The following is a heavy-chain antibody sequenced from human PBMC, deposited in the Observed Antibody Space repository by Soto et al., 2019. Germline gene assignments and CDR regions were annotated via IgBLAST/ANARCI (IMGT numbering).Heavy chain of an antibody. V-gene: IGHV1-3*01. CDR2: INAGNGNT. Sequence: DSLNASCKGSGYPLTSNARDWVREAPKQRLEWMGWINAGNGNTKYSQKFQGRVTITRDTSASTAYMELSSLRSEDTAVYYCARDSTWFGELLSLDYWVQGTLDTVSS. CDR1: GYPLTSNA. CDR3: ARDSTWFGELLSLDY. J-gene: IGHJ4*02. D-gene: IGHD3-10*01.